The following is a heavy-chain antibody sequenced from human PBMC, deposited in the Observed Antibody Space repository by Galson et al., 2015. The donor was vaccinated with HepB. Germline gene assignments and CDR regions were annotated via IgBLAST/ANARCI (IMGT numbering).Heavy chain of an antibody. D-gene: IGHD5-18*01. CDR2: IWYDGSNK. Sequence: SLRLSCAASRFTFSSYGMHWVRQAPGKGLEWVAVIWYDGSNKYYADSVKGRFTISRDNSKNTLYLQMNSLRAEDTAVYYCARGGSLWLSAFDYWGQGTLVTVSS. CDR3: ARGGSLWLSAFDY. V-gene: IGHV3-33*08. J-gene: IGHJ4*02. CDR1: RFTFSSYG.